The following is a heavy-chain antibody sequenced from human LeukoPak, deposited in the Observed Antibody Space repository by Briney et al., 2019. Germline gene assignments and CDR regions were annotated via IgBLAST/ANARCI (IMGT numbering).Heavy chain of an antibody. J-gene: IGHJ4*02. CDR3: AKDRSIAMAGPFDY. V-gene: IGHV3-23*01. Sequence: PGGSLRLSCAASGFTFSSYGMSWVRQAPGKGLEWVSGISDSGGSTFYADSVKGRFTISRDNSKNTLFLQMNSLRAEDTAVYYCAKDRSIAMAGPFDYWGQGTLVTVSS. CDR2: ISDSGGST. D-gene: IGHD6-19*01. CDR1: GFTFSSYG.